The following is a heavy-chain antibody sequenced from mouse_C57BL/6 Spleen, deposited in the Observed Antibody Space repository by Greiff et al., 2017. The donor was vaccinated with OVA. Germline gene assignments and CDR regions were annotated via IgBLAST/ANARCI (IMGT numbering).Heavy chain of an antibody. V-gene: IGHV1-54*01. CDR2: INPGSGGT. J-gene: IGHJ3*01. D-gene: IGHD2-12*01. CDR3: AIYDRFAY. CDR1: GYAFTNYL. Sequence: VQLQQSGAELVRPGTSVKVSCKASGYAFTNYLIEWVKQRPGQDLEWIGVINPGSGGTNYNEKFKGKATLTADKSSSTAYMQLSSLTSEDSAVYFCAIYDRFAYWGKGTLVTVSA.